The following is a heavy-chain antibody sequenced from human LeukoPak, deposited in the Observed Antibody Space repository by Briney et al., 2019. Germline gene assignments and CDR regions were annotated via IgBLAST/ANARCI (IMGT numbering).Heavy chain of an antibody. CDR1: GFTVSSNY. CDR3: AKEWGVDYGLRY. J-gene: IGHJ4*02. CDR2: IYSGGST. Sequence: PGGSLRLSCAASGFTVSSNYMSWVRQAPGKGLEWVSVIYSGGSTYYADSVKGRSTISRDNSKNTLYLQMNSLRADDTAVYYCAKEWGVDYGLRYWGQGTLVTVSS. V-gene: IGHV3-53*01. D-gene: IGHD4-17*01.